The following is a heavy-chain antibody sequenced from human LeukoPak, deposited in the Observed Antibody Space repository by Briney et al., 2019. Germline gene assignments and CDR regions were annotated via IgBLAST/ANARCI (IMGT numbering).Heavy chain of an antibody. CDR2: MNPNSGNT. CDR1: GYTFTSYD. D-gene: IGHD1-1*01. Sequence: ASVKVSCKASGYTFTSYDINWVRQATGQGLEWMGWMNPNSGNTGYAQKFQGRVTMTRNTSISTAYMELSSLRSEDTAVYHCAAGTTGTTLADYWGQGTLVTVSS. CDR3: AAGTTGTTLADY. J-gene: IGHJ4*02. V-gene: IGHV1-8*01.